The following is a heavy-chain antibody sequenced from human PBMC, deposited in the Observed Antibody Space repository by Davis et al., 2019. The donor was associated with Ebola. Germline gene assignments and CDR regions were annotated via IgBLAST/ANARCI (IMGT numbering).Heavy chain of an antibody. CDR1: GGTFSSYA. D-gene: IGHD3-3*01. CDR2: IIPIFGTA. CDR3: ARHVRHYDFWSGYSSGGMDV. V-gene: IGHV1-69*06. J-gene: IGHJ6*02. Sequence: SVKVSCKASGGTFSSYAISWVRQAPGQGLEWMGGIIPIFGTANYAQKFQGRVTITADKSTSTAYMELSSLKASDTAMYYCARHVRHYDFWSGYSSGGMDVWGQGTTVTVSS.